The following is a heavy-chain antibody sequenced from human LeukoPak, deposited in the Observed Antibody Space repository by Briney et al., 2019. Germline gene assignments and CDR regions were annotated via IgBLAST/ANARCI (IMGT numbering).Heavy chain of an antibody. Sequence: SETLSLTCAVYGGSFSGYYWSWIRQPPGKGLEWIGEINHSGSTNYNPSLKSRVTISVDTSKNQFSLKLSSVTAADTAVYYCARDLSGGSFDPWGQGTLVTVSS. CDR3: ARDLSGGSFDP. V-gene: IGHV4-34*01. D-gene: IGHD4-23*01. CDR2: INHSGST. J-gene: IGHJ5*02. CDR1: GGSFSGYY.